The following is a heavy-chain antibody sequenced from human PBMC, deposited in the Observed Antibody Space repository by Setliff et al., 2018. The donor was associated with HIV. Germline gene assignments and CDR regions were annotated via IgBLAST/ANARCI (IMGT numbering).Heavy chain of an antibody. CDR3: ARDAGYSGSAWNY. Sequence: ASVKVSCKASGYTFTNYGISWVRQAPGQGLEWMGWISTYSWNTYYSQKLQGRVSMTADTATSTAYMELRSLRFDDTAVYYCARDAGYSGSAWNYWGQGTLVTVSS. CDR2: ISTYSWNT. CDR1: GYTFTNYG. J-gene: IGHJ4*02. D-gene: IGHD5-12*01. V-gene: IGHV1-18*01.